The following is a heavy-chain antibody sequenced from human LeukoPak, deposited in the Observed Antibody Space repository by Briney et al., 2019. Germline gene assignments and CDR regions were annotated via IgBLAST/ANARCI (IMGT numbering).Heavy chain of an antibody. D-gene: IGHD1-26*01. CDR3: ARDQGGSYYTDAFDI. V-gene: IGHV1-2*02. J-gene: IGHJ3*02. CDR1: GYTFTGYY. CDR2: INTNSGGT. Sequence: GASVKVSCKASGYTFTGYYMHWVRQAPGQGLEWMGWINTNSGGTNYAQKFQGRVTMTRDTSISTAYMELSRLRSDDTAVYYCARDQGGSYYTDAFDIWGQGTMVTVSS.